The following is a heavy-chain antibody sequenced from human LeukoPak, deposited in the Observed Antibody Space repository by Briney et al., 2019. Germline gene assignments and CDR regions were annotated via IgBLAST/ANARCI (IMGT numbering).Heavy chain of an antibody. Sequence: SCTVSGGSISRDYWSWIRQPPGKGLEWIGYIYYTGSTNYNPSLKSRVTISVDTSKNQFSLKLSSVTAADTAVYYCARDRPGGSSLDYWGQGTLVTVSS. D-gene: IGHD6-13*01. J-gene: IGHJ4*02. V-gene: IGHV4-59*01. CDR1: GGSISRDY. CDR3: ARDRPGGSSLDY. CDR2: IYYTGST.